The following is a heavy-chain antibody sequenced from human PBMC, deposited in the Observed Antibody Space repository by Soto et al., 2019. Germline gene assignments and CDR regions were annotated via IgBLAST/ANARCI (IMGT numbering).Heavy chain of an antibody. D-gene: IGHD3-10*01. CDR2: IWYDGSNK. V-gene: IGHV3-33*01. Sequence: QVQLVESGGGVVQPGRSLRLSCAASGFTFSSYGMHWVRQAPGKGLEWVAVIWYDGSNKYYADSVKGRFTISRDNSKNTRYLQMNSLRAEDTAVYYCARAGYYGSGSYYNDYWGQGTLVTVSS. CDR1: GFTFSSYG. J-gene: IGHJ4*02. CDR3: ARAGYYGSGSYYNDY.